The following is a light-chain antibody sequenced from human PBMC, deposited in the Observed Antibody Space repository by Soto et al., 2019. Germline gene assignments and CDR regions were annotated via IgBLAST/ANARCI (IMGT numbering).Light chain of an antibody. J-gene: IGLJ1*01. CDR3: SSYTSSSTLGYV. CDR1: SSDVGGYNY. Sequence: QSVLTQPASVSGSPGQSITISCTGTSSDVGGYNYVSWYQQHPGKAPKLMIYEVSNRPSGVSNRFSGSKSGNTASLTISGLQAEDEADYYCSSYTSSSTLGYVFGTGTQLTDL. V-gene: IGLV2-14*01. CDR2: EVS.